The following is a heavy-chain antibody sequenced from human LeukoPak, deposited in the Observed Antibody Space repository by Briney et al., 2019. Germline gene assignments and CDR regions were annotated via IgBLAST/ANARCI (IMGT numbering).Heavy chain of an antibody. CDR1: GYTFTGYH. CDR3: ARQRSGWSYDAFDI. J-gene: IGHJ3*02. Sequence: ASVKVSCKASGYTFTGYHMHWVRQAPGQGLEWMERINPNSGGTTYAQKFQGRVTMTRDTSISTAYMELSRLRSDDTAVFYCARQRSGWSYDAFDIWGQGTMVTVSS. V-gene: IGHV1-2*06. D-gene: IGHD6-19*01. CDR2: INPNSGGT.